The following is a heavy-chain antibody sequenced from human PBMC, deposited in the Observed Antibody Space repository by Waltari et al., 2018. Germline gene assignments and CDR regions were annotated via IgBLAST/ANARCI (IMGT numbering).Heavy chain of an antibody. V-gene: IGHV4-4*07. CDR3: VRDQRVGGTLLYNWFDP. CDR1: GDSISSYY. J-gene: IGHJ5*02. CDR2: ISSSGRT. D-gene: IGHD1-26*01. Sequence: QVHLQESGPGLVKPSETLSLTCTVSGDSISSYYWTWIRQPAGTGLEWIGRISSSGRTSYNPSLKSRVTMSVDTSKNQISLKVISVTAADTAVYYCVRDQRVGGTLLYNWFDPGGQGTLVTVSS.